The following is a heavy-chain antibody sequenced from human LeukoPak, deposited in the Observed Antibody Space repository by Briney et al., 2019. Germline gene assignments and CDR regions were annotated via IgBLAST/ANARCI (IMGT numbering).Heavy chain of an antibody. Sequence: PSETLSLTCTVSGYSISSGYYWDWIRPPPGKGLEWIGIIYYSGNTYYNSSLRSRVTISVDTSKNQFSLKLSSVTAADTAIYYCTREYGFMTTVFHAFDIWGQGTMVTVSS. CDR2: IYYSGNT. V-gene: IGHV4-38-2*02. D-gene: IGHD4-17*01. CDR1: GYSISSGYY. J-gene: IGHJ3*02. CDR3: TREYGFMTTVFHAFDI.